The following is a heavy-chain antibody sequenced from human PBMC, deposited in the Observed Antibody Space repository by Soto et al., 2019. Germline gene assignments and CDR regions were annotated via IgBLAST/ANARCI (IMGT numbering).Heavy chain of an antibody. D-gene: IGHD2-21*02. J-gene: IGHJ4*02. CDR3: ARQRTTVVTQAYFDH. V-gene: IGHV4-39*01. CDR1: GESISSSSYY. CDR2: IYYGGRT. Sequence: XXTLSLPSIVSGESISSSSYYWGFIRQPPGKGLEWIGSIYYGGRTYYNPSFRSRVTISIDTPKNQFSLKLSSVTAKDTAVYYCARQRTTVVTQAYFDHWGQGALVTVSS.